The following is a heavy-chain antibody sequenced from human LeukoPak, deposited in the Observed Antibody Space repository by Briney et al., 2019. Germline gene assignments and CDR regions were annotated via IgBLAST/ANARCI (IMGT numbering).Heavy chain of an antibody. J-gene: IGHJ3*02. V-gene: IGHV7-4-1*02. D-gene: IGHD3-16*01. CDR2: INTNTGNP. Sequence: ASVKVSCKASGSILTTYAMNWVRQAPGHGLEGMGWINTNTGNPTYAQGFTGRFVFSLDTSVSTAYLQISSLKAEDTAVYYCAGGALDAFDIWGQGTMVTVSS. CDR1: GSILTTYA. CDR3: AGGALDAFDI.